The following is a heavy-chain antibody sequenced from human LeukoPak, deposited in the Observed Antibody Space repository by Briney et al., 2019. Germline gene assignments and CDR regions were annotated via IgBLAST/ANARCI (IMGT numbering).Heavy chain of an antibody. CDR3: AKGNGYSYGRYYFDY. J-gene: IGHJ4*02. Sequence: GGSLRLSCAASGFTFSSYAMGWVRQAPGKGLEWVSAITARGGNTYYADSVKGRFTISRDNSKNTLYLQVNSLRAEDTAVYYCAKGNGYSYGRYYFDYWGQGTLVTVSS. D-gene: IGHD5-18*01. V-gene: IGHV3-23*01. CDR2: ITARGGNT. CDR1: GFTFSSYA.